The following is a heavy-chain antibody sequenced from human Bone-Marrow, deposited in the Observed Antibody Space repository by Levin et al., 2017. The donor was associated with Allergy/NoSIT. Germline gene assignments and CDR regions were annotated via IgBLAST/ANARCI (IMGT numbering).Heavy chain of an antibody. Sequence: GESLKISCAASGFNFNIAFMNWVRQAPGKGLEWVGRIRSKGGGETRDYAAPVNGRFTISRDDSKDTLYLQMNTLTTDDTAVYDCVWGDRRMISGYYSYYFDYWGQGTLVTVSS. J-gene: IGHJ4*02. CDR2: IRSKGGGETR. CDR3: VWGDRRMISGYYSYYFDY. CDR1: GFNFNIAF. D-gene: IGHD3-22*01. V-gene: IGHV3-15*01.